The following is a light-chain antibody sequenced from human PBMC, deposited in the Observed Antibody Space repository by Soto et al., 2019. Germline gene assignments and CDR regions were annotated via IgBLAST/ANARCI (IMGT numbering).Light chain of an antibody. CDR2: DAS. Sequence: DVQMTQSPTSLSAPFGDRVTITCQASQDISNYLNWYQQKPGKAPKLLIYDASNLETGVPSRFSGSGSGTDFSFTISSLQPEDIATYYCQQYSSLPFTFGPGTKVEIK. CDR1: QDISNY. V-gene: IGKV1-33*01. CDR3: QQYSSLPFT. J-gene: IGKJ3*01.